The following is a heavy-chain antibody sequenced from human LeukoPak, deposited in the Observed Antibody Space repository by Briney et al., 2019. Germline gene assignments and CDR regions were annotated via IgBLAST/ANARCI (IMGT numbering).Heavy chain of an antibody. CDR1: GGSISSYY. J-gene: IGHJ3*02. D-gene: IGHD3-22*01. V-gene: IGHV4-59*01. CDR3: ARGPYSYDSSGAFDI. CDR2: IYYSGST. Sequence: SETLSLTCTVSGGSISSYYWSWIRQPPGKGLEWIGYIYYSGSTNYNPSLKSRVTVSVDTSKNQFSLKLSSVTAADTAVYFCARGPYSYDSSGAFDIWGQGTMVTVSS.